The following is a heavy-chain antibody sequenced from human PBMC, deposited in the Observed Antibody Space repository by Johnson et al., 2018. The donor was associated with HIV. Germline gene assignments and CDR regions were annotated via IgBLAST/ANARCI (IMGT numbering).Heavy chain of an antibody. CDR1: EFTVSGGY. CDR2: IYSGGST. J-gene: IGHJ3*02. Sequence: VQLVESGGGVVQPGRSLRLSCAASEFTVSGGYMNWVRKAPGKGLEWVSVIYSGGSTYYADSVKGRFTISRDNSKNTLYLQMNSLRAEDTAIYYCAKGVRGISCYDAFDIWGQGTMVTVS. D-gene: IGHD3-10*01. V-gene: IGHV3-53*01. CDR3: AKGVRGISCYDAFDI.